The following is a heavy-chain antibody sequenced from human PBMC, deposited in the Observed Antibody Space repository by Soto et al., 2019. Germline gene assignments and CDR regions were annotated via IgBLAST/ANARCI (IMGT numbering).Heavy chain of an antibody. CDR3: ASTLDYGDYTYYYGMDV. J-gene: IGHJ6*02. Sequence: GAPVKVYCKAFGCTFSRYAVSWVRQTPGQVLEWMGGIIPIFGTANYAQKFQGRVTITADESTSTAYMELSSLRSEDTAVYYCASTLDYGDYTYYYGMDVWGQGTTVTVSS. CDR1: GCTFSRYA. V-gene: IGHV1-69*01. D-gene: IGHD4-17*01. CDR2: IIPIFGTA.